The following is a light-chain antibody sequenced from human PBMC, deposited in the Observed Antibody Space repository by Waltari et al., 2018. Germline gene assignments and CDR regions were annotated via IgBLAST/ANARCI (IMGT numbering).Light chain of an antibody. Sequence: QSALTQPPSASGSPGQSVTISCTGTSSDVGNYKYVSWYQPHPAKAPKIRFSEDTKRPSGVPDRFSGSKSGNPASLTVSGLQADDEADYYCSSYAGSNNFVFGTGTKVTVL. V-gene: IGLV2-8*01. CDR1: SSDVGNYKY. CDR3: SSYAGSNNFV. J-gene: IGLJ1*01. CDR2: EDT.